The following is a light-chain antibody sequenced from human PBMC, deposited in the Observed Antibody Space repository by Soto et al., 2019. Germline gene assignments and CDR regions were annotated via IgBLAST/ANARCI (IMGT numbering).Light chain of an antibody. J-gene: IGKJ2*01. CDR2: DAS. CDR3: QQRSNWPPYT. Sequence: EIVLTQSPATLSLSPGERATLSCRASQSISSYLAWYQQKPGQAPRLLISDASNRATGIPARFSGSGSGTDCTLTISSLEPEDFAVYYCQQRSNWPPYTFGQGTKLEIK. CDR1: QSISSY. V-gene: IGKV3-11*01.